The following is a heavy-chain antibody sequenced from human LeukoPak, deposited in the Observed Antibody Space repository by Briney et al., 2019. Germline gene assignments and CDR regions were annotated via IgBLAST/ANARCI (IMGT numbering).Heavy chain of an antibody. CDR2: INPSGGST. D-gene: IGHD3-10*01. CDR1: GYTFTSYD. Sequence: ASVKVSCKASGYTFTSYDINWVRQATGQGLEWMGIINPSGGSTSYAQKFQGRVTMTRDTSTSTVYMELSSLRSEDTAVYYCARFGPAGGWGFDYWGQGTLVTVSS. CDR3: ARFGPAGGWGFDY. J-gene: IGHJ4*02. V-gene: IGHV1-46*01.